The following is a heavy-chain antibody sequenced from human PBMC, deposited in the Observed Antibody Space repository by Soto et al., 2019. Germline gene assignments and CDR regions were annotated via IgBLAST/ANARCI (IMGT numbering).Heavy chain of an antibody. CDR1: GYTFSTYW. CDR3: ARHDHYYDSSGLDYYDLDV. Sequence: GESLKISCKGSGYTFSTYWINWVRQMPGKGLEWMGRIDPSDSYINYSPSFQGHVTISADKSISTAYLQWSSLKASDTAMYYCARHDHYYDSSGLDYYDLDVWGLGTTVTVSS. V-gene: IGHV5-10-1*01. CDR2: IDPSDSYI. J-gene: IGHJ6*02. D-gene: IGHD3-22*01.